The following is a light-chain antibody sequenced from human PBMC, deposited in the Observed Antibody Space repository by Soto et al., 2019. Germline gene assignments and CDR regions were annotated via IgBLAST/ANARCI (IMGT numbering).Light chain of an antibody. CDR2: AAS. Sequence: EIVMTQSPATLSVSPGERATLSCRASQSVSSNLAWYQQNPGQAHRLLIYAASTRATGIPARFSGSGSGTEFTLTISSLQSEDFAVYYCQQYNNWPLEFTFGQGTKLEIK. CDR3: QQYNNWPLEFT. J-gene: IGKJ2*01. V-gene: IGKV3-15*01. CDR1: QSVSSN.